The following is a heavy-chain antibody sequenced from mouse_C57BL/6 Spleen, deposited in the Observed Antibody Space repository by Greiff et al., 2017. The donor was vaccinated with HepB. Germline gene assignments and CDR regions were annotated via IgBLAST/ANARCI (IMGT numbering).Heavy chain of an antibody. CDR1: GYSITSGYY. J-gene: IGHJ4*01. CDR2: ISYDGSN. CDR3: ARKHDLYAMDY. V-gene: IGHV3-6*01. Sequence: VQLQESGPGLVKPSQSLSLTCSVTGYSITSGYYWNWIRQFPGNKLEWMGYISYDGSNNYNPSLKNRISITRDTSKNQFFLKLNSVTTEDTATYYCARKHDLYAMDYWGQGTSVTVSS. D-gene: IGHD2-3*01.